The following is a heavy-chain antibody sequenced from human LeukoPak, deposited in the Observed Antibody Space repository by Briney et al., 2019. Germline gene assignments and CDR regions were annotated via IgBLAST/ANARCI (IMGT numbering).Heavy chain of an antibody. CDR2: INHSGST. D-gene: IGHD2-15*01. V-gene: IGHV4-34*01. Sequence: PSGTLSLTCAVYGGSFSGYYWSWIRQPPGKGLEWIGEINHSGSTNYNPSLKSRVTISVDTSKNQFSLKLSSVTAADTAAYYCARRPALTVVVVAAPFDYWGQGTLVTVSS. CDR3: ARRPALTVVVVAAPFDY. J-gene: IGHJ4*02. CDR1: GGSFSGYY.